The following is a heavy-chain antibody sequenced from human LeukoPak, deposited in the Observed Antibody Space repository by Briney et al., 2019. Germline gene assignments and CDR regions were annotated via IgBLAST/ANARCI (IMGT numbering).Heavy chain of an antibody. CDR1: GGSVSSGSYY. Sequence: KPSETLSLTCTVSGGSVSSGSYYWSWIRQPPGKGLEWIGYIYYSGSTNYNPSLKSRVTISVDTSKNQFSLKLSSVTAADTAVYYCARMLDSYGLNWDYYYGMDVWGQGTTVTVSS. CDR2: IYYSGST. D-gene: IGHD5-18*01. V-gene: IGHV4-61*01. CDR3: ARMLDSYGLNWDYYYGMDV. J-gene: IGHJ6*02.